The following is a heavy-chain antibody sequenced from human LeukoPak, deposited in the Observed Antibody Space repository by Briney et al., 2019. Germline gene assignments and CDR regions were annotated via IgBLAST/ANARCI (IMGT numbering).Heavy chain of an antibody. J-gene: IGHJ4*02. CDR2: IDSSGIT. CDR3: ATVASGWYPDY. D-gene: IGHD6-19*01. V-gene: IGHV4-59*01. Sequence: SETLSLTCTVSGGSISSFYYTWIRQPPGKGLEWIGYIDSSGITNYNSSLNSRVTISLDTSQNQFSLKLNSVTAGDTAVYYCATVASGWYPDYWGQGALVTVAS. CDR1: GGSISSFY.